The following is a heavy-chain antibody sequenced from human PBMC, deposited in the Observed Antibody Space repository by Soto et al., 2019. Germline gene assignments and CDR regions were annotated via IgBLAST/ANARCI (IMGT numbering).Heavy chain of an antibody. CDR2: IYWDDDK. D-gene: IGHD3-3*01. Sequence: QITLNESGPTVVRPTETLTLTCRFSGFSLTTSGVGVGWVRQSPGKAPAWLALIYWDDDKRYSESLKSRLTITKDTSKNQVVLTVANLDPTDTATYDCAHRVLRTVFGLVTTTAIYFDFWGQGTPVAVSS. V-gene: IGHV2-5*02. CDR1: GFSLTTSGVG. J-gene: IGHJ4*02. CDR3: AHRVLRTVFGLVTTTAIYFDF.